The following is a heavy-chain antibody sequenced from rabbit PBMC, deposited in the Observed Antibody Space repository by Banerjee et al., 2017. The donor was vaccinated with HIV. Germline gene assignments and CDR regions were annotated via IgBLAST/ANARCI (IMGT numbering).Heavy chain of an antibody. CDR2: IYVGSSGTT. D-gene: IGHD6-1*01. CDR1: GFDFSSYW. Sequence: QQQLEESGGGLVKPEGSLTLTCKASGFDFSSYWICWVRQAPGKGLEWVACIYVGSSGTTYYASWAKGRFTISKTSSTTVTLQMTSLTAADTATYFCARGEYSYGYAGYGLWGPGTLVTVS. J-gene: IGHJ4*01. V-gene: IGHV1S45*01. CDR3: ARGEYSYGYAGYGL.